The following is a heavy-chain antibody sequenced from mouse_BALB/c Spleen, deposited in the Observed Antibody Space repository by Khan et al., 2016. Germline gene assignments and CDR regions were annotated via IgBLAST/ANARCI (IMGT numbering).Heavy chain of an antibody. CDR3: GRHQQAEWFCDV. V-gene: IGHV3-2*02. CDR2: IIYSGST. J-gene: IGHJ1*01. Sequence: EVQLQESGPGLVKPSQSLSLTCTVTGYSITSDYAWNWIRQFPGNKLEWMGYIIYSGSTSYNPSLKSRISIPRDTSKNQFFLQLNSLTPGDTATYFCGRHQQAEWFCDVWGAGTTVTVSS. D-gene: IGHD3-2*02. CDR1: GYSITSDYA.